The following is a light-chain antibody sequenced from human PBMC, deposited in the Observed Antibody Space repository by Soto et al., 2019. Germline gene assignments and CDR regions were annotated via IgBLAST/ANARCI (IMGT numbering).Light chain of an antibody. J-gene: IGKJ4*01. CDR3: QQVNNYPLT. Sequence: IQFTHSPSSLSASVGDRVTITCRSSQGLSSYLAWYQQKPGKAPKLLIYAASTLQTGVPSRFSGSESGTDFTLTISSLQPEDFATYYCQQVNNYPLTFGGGTKVDIK. CDR2: AAS. CDR1: QGLSSY. V-gene: IGKV1-9*01.